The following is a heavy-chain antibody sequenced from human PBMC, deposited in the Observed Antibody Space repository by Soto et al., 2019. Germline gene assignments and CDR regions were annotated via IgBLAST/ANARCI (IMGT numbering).Heavy chain of an antibody. CDR2: ISGSGGST. Sequence: GGSLRLSCAIPGFTLSSYAMSGVRQAPGKGLEWVSAISGSGGSTYYADSVKGRFTISRDNSKNTLYLQMNSLRAEDTAVYYCAKTYGGNSGLGAFDIWGQGTMVTVSS. D-gene: IGHD4-17*01. CDR3: AKTYGGNSGLGAFDI. CDR1: GFTLSSYA. J-gene: IGHJ3*02. V-gene: IGHV3-23*01.